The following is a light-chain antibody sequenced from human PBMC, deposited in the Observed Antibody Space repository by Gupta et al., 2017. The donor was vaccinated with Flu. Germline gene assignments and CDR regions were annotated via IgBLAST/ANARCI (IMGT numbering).Light chain of an antibody. CDR2: EVS. V-gene: IGLV2-14*01. CDR1: ISDVGGGND. J-gene: IGLJ1*01. Sequence: NTYSSGKISDVGGGNDVYWYQRHADKAPKLLIYEVSTRVSEVSNRFSGAKYGNTAAVTIAGLQAEEEADYYCSSDTSSSNTYVFGTGTKVTVL. CDR3: SSDTSSSNTYV.